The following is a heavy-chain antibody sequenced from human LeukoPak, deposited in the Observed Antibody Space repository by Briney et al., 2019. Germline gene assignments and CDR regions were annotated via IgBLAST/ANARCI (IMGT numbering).Heavy chain of an antibody. CDR3: ANAGEQTPQPEDWYFDL. D-gene: IGHD6-13*01. CDR1: GFTFSGYG. CDR2: VRYDGSKT. V-gene: IGHV3-30*02. Sequence: PGGSLRLSCAASGFTFSGYGMHWVRQAPGKGLDWVAYVRYDGSKTHYADSVKGRFTISRDNSKNTLYLQMNSLRPEDMAVYYCANAGEQTPQPEDWYFDLWRRGTLVTVS. J-gene: IGHJ2*01.